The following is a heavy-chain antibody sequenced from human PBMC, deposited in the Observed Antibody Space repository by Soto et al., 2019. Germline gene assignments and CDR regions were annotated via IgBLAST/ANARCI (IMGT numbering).Heavy chain of an antibody. J-gene: IGHJ6*02. D-gene: IGHD6-13*01. CDR2: IIPIFGTA. V-gene: IGHV1-69*13. CDR1: GGTFSSYA. Sequence: ASVKVSCKASGGTFSSYAISWVRQAPGQGLEWMGGIIPIFGTANYAQKFQGRVTITADESTSTAYMELSSLGSEDTAGYYCASPVSEQQILGYYYYGMDVWGQGTTVTVSS. CDR3: ASPVSEQQILGYYYYGMDV.